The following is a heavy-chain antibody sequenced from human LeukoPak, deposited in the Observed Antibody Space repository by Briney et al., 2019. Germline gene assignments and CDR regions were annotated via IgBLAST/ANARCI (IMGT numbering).Heavy chain of an antibody. V-gene: IGHV3-30*02. J-gene: IGHJ4*02. Sequence: TGGSLRLSCAASGFTFSSYGMHWVRQAPGKGLEWVAFIRYDGSNKYYADSVKGRFTISRDNSKNTLYLQMNSLRAEDTAVYYCAKDLRLGSDYWGQGTLVTVSS. CDR2: IRYDGSNK. D-gene: IGHD6-19*01. CDR3: AKDLRLGSDY. CDR1: GFTFSSYG.